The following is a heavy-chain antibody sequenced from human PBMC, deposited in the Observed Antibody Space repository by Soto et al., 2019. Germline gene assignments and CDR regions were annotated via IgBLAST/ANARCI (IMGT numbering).Heavy chain of an antibody. CDR1: GYSMRIGGYY. J-gene: IGHJ5*02. CDR2: IYYSGST. CDR3: ARGQGSGRARDWFDT. V-gene: IGHV4-31*03. Sequence: QVQLQESGPGLVKPSQTLSLTCSVSGYSMRIGGYYWSWIRQLPGKGLEWIGYIYYSGSTNYNPSVKSRVTISVDTSKNQFSLRLSSVTAADTAVYYCARGQGSGRARDWFDTWGQGTRVTVSS. D-gene: IGHD3-10*01.